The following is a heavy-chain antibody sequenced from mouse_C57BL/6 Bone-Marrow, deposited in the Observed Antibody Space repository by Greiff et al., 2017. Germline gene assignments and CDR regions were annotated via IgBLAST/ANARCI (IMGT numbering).Heavy chain of an antibody. D-gene: IGHD1-1*01. CDR2: ISCGGSYT. CDR1: GFTFSSYG. J-gene: IGHJ4*01. CDR3: ARQPGTTVGSIDY. V-gene: IGHV5-6*01. Sequence: EVKLMESGGDLVKPGGSLKLSCAASGFTFSSYGMSWVRQTPDKRLEWVATISCGGSYTYYPDSVKGRFPISRDNAKNTKYLQMSSLKSEDAAMYYGARQPGTTVGSIDYWGQGTTVTVSS.